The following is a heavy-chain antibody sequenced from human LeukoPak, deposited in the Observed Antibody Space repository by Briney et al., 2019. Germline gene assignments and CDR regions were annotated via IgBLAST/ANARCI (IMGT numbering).Heavy chain of an antibody. V-gene: IGHV1-69*05. J-gene: IGHJ4*02. CDR2: IIPIFGTA. Sequence: ASVKVSCKASGGTFSSYAISWVRQAPGQGLEWMERIIPIFGTANYAQKFQGRVTITTDESTSTAYMELSSLRSEDTAVYYCARANTIVGAFFDYWGQGTLVTVSS. CDR3: ARANTIVGAFFDY. CDR1: GGTFSSYA. D-gene: IGHD1-26*01.